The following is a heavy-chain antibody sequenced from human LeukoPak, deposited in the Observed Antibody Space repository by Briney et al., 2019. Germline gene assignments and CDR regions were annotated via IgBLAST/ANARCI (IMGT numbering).Heavy chain of an antibody. CDR2: INWNGGNT. CDR3: ARDRNTDFWSGYYTNYFDY. CDR1: GFTFDDYG. D-gene: IGHD3-3*01. J-gene: IGHJ4*02. Sequence: PGGSLRPSCAASGFTFDDYGMSWVRQAPGKGLEWVSGINWNGGNTVYADSVKGRFTISRDNVKNSLYLQMNSLRAEDTAVYYCARDRNTDFWSGYYTNYFDYWGQGTLVTVSS. V-gene: IGHV3-20*04.